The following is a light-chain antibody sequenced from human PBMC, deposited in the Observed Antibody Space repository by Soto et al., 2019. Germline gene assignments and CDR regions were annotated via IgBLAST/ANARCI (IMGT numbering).Light chain of an antibody. V-gene: IGLV2-14*03. Sequence: QSVLTQPASVSGSPGQSITISCTGTSSDVGGYDFVSWYQHHPGKAPRLMIYDVSHRPSGVSDRFSASKSGNTASLTISGLLAEDEADYYCWSYTSSDNWVFGGGTKVTVL. CDR2: DVS. CDR1: SSDVGGYDF. CDR3: WSYTSSDNWV. J-gene: IGLJ3*02.